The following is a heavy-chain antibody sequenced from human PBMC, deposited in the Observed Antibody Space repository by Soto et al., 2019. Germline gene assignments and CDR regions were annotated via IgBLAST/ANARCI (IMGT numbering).Heavy chain of an antibody. Sequence: RVSLKISCKGSGYSFTTYWIGWVRQMPGKGLEGMVIIYPGDSDTRYSPSFQGQVTISADKSINTTYLQWSSLKASDSAIDYCVTKAAAGKYYHARKAWGQGX. V-gene: IGHV5-51*01. CDR1: GYSFTTYW. CDR2: IYPGDSDT. CDR3: VTKAAAGKYYHARKA. J-gene: IGHJ6*02. D-gene: IGHD6-13*01.